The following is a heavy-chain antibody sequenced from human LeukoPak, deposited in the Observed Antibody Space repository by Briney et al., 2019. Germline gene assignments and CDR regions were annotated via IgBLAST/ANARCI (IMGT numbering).Heavy chain of an antibody. J-gene: IGHJ4*02. CDR1: GGSISSYY. CDR2: IYYSGST. CDR3: ARVDLRYFDWLSTYYFDY. Sequence: KLSETLSLTCTVSGGSISSYYWSWIRQPPGKGLEWIGYIYYSGSTNYNPSLKSRVTISVDTSKNQFSLKLSSVTAADTAVYYCARVDLRYFDWLSTYYFDYWGQGTLVTVSS. D-gene: IGHD3-9*01. V-gene: IGHV4-59*01.